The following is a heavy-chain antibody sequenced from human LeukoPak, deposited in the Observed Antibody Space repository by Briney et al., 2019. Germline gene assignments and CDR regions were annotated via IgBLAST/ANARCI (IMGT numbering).Heavy chain of an antibody. CDR2: IYYSGST. V-gene: IGHV4-30-4*01. D-gene: IGHD3-10*01. CDR3: ATGAASDAFDI. J-gene: IGHJ3*02. CDR1: GGSISSGDYY. Sequence: QASETLSLTCTVSGGSISSGDYYWSWIRQPPGKGPEWIGYIYYSGSTYYNPSLKSRVTISVDTSKNQFSLKLSSVTAADTAVYYCATGAASDAFDIWGQGTMVTVSS.